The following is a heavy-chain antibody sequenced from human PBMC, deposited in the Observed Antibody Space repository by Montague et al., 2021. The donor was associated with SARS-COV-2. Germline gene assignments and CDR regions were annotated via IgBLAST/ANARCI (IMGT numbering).Heavy chain of an antibody. J-gene: IGHJ6*02. Sequence: SETLSLTCTVSGGSIGSSSYYWGWIRQPPGKGLEWIGSIYYSGCTXYNPSLKSRVTISVDTSKNQFSLKLSSVTAADTAVYYCARVGRQQLVRLSGMDVWGQGTTVTVSS. CDR1: GGSIGSSSYY. CDR2: IYYSGCT. V-gene: IGHV4-39*07. CDR3: ARVGRQQLVRLSGMDV. D-gene: IGHD6-13*01.